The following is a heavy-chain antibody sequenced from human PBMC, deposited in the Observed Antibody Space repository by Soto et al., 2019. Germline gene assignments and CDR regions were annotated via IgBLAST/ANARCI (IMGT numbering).Heavy chain of an antibody. J-gene: IGHJ6*02. CDR1: GGSISNYY. CDR3: ARDGRLMHRGFSYYNGMDV. V-gene: IGHV4-59*01. CDR2: IYYSGNIYYSGNT. D-gene: IGHD3-10*01. Sequence: QVQLQESGPGLVKPSETLSLTCTVSGGSISNYYWNWIRQPPGKGLEWVGYIYYSGNIYYSGNTNYYPSLKSRVTISVDTSKNHLSLKLTSVTAADTAVYFCARDGRLMHRGFSYYNGMDVWGRGTTVTVSS.